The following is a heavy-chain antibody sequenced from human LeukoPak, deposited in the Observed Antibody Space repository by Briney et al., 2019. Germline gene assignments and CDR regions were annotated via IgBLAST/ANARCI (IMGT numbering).Heavy chain of an antibody. J-gene: IGHJ5*02. D-gene: IGHD2-2*01. CDR2: INHSGST. CDR1: GGSFSGYY. Sequence: SETLSLTCAVSGGSFSGYYWSWIRQPPGKGLEWIGEINHSGSTNYNPSLKSRVTISVDTSKNQFSLKLSSVTAADTAVYYCARSLYCSSTSCSGFDPWGQGTLVTVSS. V-gene: IGHV4-34*01. CDR3: ARSLYCSSTSCSGFDP.